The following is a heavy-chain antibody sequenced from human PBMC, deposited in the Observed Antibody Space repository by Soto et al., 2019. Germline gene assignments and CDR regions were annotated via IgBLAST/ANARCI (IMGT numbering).Heavy chain of an antibody. CDR2: IIPIFGTA. CDR3: ARVPALYNYYGMDV. CDR1: GGTFSSYA. V-gene: IGHV1-69*13. Sequence: SVEVSCKASGGTFSSYAISWVRQAPGQGLEWMGGIIPIFGTANYAQKFQGRVTITADESTSTAYMELSSLISEDTAVYYCARVPALYNYYGMDVWGQGTTVTVSS. J-gene: IGHJ6*02.